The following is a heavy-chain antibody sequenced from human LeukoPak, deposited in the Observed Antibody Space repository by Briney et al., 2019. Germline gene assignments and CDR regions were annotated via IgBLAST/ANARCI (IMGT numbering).Heavy chain of an antibody. Sequence: SETLSLTCTVSGGSISSGGYYWSWIRQHPGKGLEWIGYIHYSGSTYYNPSLKSRVTISVDTSKNQFSLKLSSVTAADTAVYYCARDTSRYYYDSTGHFDCWGQGTLVTVSS. CDR1: GGSISSGGYY. D-gene: IGHD3-22*01. CDR2: IHYSGST. J-gene: IGHJ4*02. V-gene: IGHV4-31*03. CDR3: ARDTSRYYYDSTGHFDC.